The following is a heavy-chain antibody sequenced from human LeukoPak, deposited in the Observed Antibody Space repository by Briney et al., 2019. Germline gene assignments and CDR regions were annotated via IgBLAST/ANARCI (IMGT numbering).Heavy chain of an antibody. CDR3: ARPHDYGDNLFDY. J-gene: IGHJ4*02. D-gene: IGHD4-17*01. CDR2: IYYSGST. CDR1: GGSISSSSYY. Sequence: PSETLSLTCTVSGGSISSSSYYWGWIRQPPGKGLEWIGSIYYSGSTYYNPSLKSRVTISVDTSKNQFSLKLSSVTAADTAVYYCARPHDYGDNLFDYWGQGTLVTVSS. V-gene: IGHV4-39*01.